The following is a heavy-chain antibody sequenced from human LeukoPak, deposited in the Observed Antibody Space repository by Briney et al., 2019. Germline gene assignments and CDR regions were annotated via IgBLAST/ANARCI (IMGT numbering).Heavy chain of an antibody. CDR3: ARVRVIVVVVAATNYYYGMDV. J-gene: IGHJ6*02. CDR1: GGSISSYS. V-gene: IGHV4-59*12. CDR2: IYHSGST. Sequence: SETLSLTCTVSGGSISSYSWSWIRQPPGKGLEWVGYIYHSGSTYYNPSLKSRVTISVDKSTNQFSLKLSSVTAADTAVYYCARVRVIVVVVAATNYYYGMDVWGQGTTVTVSS. D-gene: IGHD2-15*01.